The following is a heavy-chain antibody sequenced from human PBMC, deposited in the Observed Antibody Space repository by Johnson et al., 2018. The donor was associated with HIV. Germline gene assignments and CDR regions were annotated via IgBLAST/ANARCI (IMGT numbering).Heavy chain of an antibody. J-gene: IGHJ3*02. CDR1: GFTFSSYA. Sequence: QEQLVESGGGVVQPGRSLRLSCAASGFTFSSYAMHWVRQAPGKGLEWVAVISYDGSNKYYADSVKGRFTISRDNSKNTLYLQMNSLRAEDTAVYYCARGSSSSRFSPLGAFDIWGQGTMVTVSS. CDR2: ISYDGSNK. D-gene: IGHD6-6*01. CDR3: ARGSSSSRFSPLGAFDI. V-gene: IGHV3-30*04.